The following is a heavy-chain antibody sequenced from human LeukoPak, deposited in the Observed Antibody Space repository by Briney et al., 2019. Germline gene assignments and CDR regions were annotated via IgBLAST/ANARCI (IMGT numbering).Heavy chain of an antibody. J-gene: IGHJ4*02. CDR3: ARGLPLGFCTYGVCYPPRHLDF. V-gene: IGHV1-8*03. CDR2: VNPKSGNT. D-gene: IGHD2-8*01. Sequence: ASVKVSCKASGYTFTSYAMHWVRQAPGQRLEWMGWVNPKSGNTGYKQKFQARLTITRDTSISAAYMELSSLTSDDTALYFCARGLPLGFCTYGVCYPPRHLDFWGQGTLVTVSS. CDR1: GYTFTSYA.